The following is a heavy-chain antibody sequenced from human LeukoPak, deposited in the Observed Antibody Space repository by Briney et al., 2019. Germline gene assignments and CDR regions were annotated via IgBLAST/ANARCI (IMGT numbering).Heavy chain of an antibody. D-gene: IGHD3-3*01. V-gene: IGHV3-7*03. Sequence: GGSLRLSCAASGVTFSTHWMSWVRQAPGKGLQWVANIKPDGSEKFYVHSVKGRFTISRDNAKNSLYLQLNGLRAEDTAVYYCAKDAIFGVVIRVLLDYWGQGTLVTVSS. CDR3: AKDAIFGVVIRVLLDY. CDR2: IKPDGSEK. CDR1: GVTFSTHW. J-gene: IGHJ4*02.